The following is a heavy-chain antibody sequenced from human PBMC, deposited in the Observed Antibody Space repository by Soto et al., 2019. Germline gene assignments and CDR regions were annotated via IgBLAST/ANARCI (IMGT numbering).Heavy chain of an antibody. Sequence: SETLSLTCTVSGGSISSSSYYWGWIRQPPGKGLEWIGSIYYSGSTYYNPSLKSRVTISVDTSKNQFSLKLSSVTAADTAVYYCARSGGSYYYYYGMDVWGQGTTVTVSS. J-gene: IGHJ6*02. CDR1: GGSISSSSYY. D-gene: IGHD1-26*01. V-gene: IGHV4-39*01. CDR2: IYYSGST. CDR3: ARSGGSYYYYYGMDV.